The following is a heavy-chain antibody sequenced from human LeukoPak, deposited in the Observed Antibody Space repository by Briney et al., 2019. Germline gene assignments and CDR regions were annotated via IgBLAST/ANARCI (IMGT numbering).Heavy chain of an antibody. V-gene: IGHV4-59*01. J-gene: IGHJ1*01. CDR3: ARDYGGNSVYFQH. D-gene: IGHD4-23*01. Sequence: PSETLSLTCTVSGGSISSYYWSWIRQPPGKGLEWIGYIYNSGSTNYNPSLKSRVTISVDTSKKQFSLKLSSVTAADTAVYYCARDYGGNSVYFQHWGQGTLVTVSS. CDR2: IYNSGST. CDR1: GGSISSYY.